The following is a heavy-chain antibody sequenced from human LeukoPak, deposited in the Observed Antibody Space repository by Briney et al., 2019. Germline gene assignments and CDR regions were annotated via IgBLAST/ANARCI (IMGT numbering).Heavy chain of an antibody. CDR1: GFTFSSYW. V-gene: IGHV3-53*01. CDR3: ARDLREHGVFDI. CDR2: IYSDGST. D-gene: IGHD3-16*01. Sequence: GGSLRLSCAASGFTFSSYWMSWVRQAPGKGLEWVSEIYSDGSTYYAASVKGRFSISRDNSKNTVFLQMSSLRAEDTAIYYCARDLREHGVFDIWGQGTVVTVSS. J-gene: IGHJ3*02.